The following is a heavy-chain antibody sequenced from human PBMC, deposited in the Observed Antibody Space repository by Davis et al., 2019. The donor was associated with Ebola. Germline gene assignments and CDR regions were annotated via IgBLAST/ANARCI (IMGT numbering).Heavy chain of an antibody. J-gene: IGHJ3*02. V-gene: IGHV4-4*07. CDR1: GGSFSSYY. CDR2: IYTSGST. CDR3: ARDTYYYDSSGYSNDAFDI. D-gene: IGHD3-22*01. Sequence: PSETLSLTCAVYGGSFSSYYWSWIRQPAGKGLEWIGRIYTSGSTNYNPSLKSRVTMSVDTSKNQFSLKLSSVTAADTAVYYCARDTYYYDSSGYSNDAFDIWGQGTMVTVSS.